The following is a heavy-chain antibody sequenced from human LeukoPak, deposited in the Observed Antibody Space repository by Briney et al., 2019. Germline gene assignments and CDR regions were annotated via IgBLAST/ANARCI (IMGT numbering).Heavy chain of an antibody. CDR2: ISGSCGST. V-gene: IGHV3-23*01. D-gene: IGHD2-21*01. CDR3: AKIAEAVSSNYYFDY. Sequence: GGSLRLSCAASGFTFSSYAMSWVRQAPGKGLEWVSAISGSCGSTYYADSVKGRFTISRDNSKNTLYLQMNSLRAEDTAVYYCAKIAEAVSSNYYFDYWGQGTLVTVSS. CDR1: GFTFSSYA. J-gene: IGHJ4*02.